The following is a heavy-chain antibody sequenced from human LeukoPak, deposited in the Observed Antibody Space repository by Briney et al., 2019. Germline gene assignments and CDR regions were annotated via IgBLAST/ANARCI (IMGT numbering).Heavy chain of an antibody. V-gene: IGHV1-69*13. J-gene: IGHJ4*02. Sequence: SVKVSCKSSVCTFSSYAISWVRQAPGQGLEWMGGIIPIFGTANYAQKFQGRVTITADESTSTAYMELSSLRSEDTAVYYCARDREYSSSSLNYWGQGTLVTVSS. CDR2: IIPIFGTA. CDR3: ARDREYSSSSLNY. CDR1: VCTFSSYA. D-gene: IGHD6-6*01.